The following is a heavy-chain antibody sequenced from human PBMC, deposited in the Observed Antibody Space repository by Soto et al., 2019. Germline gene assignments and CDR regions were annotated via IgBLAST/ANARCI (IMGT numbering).Heavy chain of an antibody. D-gene: IGHD2-2*01. V-gene: IGHV1-46*01. CDR2: INPSGGST. CDR1: GYTFTSYY. CDR3: ANTQLQGYGSSTSCYYYGMDV. J-gene: IGHJ6*02. Sequence: ASVKVSCKASGYTFTSYYMHWVRQAPGQGLEWMGIINPSGGSTSYAQKFQGRVTMTRDTSTSTVYMELSSLRSEDTAVYYCANTQLQGYGSSTSCYYYGMDVWGQGTTVTVSS.